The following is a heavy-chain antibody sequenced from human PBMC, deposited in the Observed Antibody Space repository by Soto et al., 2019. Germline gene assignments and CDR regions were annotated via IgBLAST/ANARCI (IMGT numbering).Heavy chain of an antibody. Sequence: ASVKVSCKAXGYTFTSYGISWVRQAPGQGLEWMGWISAYNGNTNYAQKLQGRVTMTTDTSTSTAYMELRSLRSDDTAVYYCATPGYCSGGSCYSTPYFDYWGQGTLVTVSS. V-gene: IGHV1-18*04. CDR2: ISAYNGNT. CDR1: GYTFTSYG. D-gene: IGHD2-15*01. CDR3: ATPGYCSGGSCYSTPYFDY. J-gene: IGHJ4*02.